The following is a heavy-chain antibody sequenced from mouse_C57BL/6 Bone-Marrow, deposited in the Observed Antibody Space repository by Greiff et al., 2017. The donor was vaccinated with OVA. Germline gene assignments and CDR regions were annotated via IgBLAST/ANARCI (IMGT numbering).Heavy chain of an antibody. CDR3: AMGYYGSSSYWYFDV. J-gene: IGHJ1*03. Sequence: VQLQQPGAELVRPGSSVKRAGKEGGEKGNREWREGGKKRRGKGREAIGNIYPSDSETHYNQKFKDKATLTVDKSSSTAYMQLSSLTSEDSAVYYCAMGYYGSSSYWYFDVWGTGTTVTVSS. CDR2: IYPSDSET. D-gene: IGHD1-1*01. V-gene: IGHV1-61*01. CDR1: GEKGNREW.